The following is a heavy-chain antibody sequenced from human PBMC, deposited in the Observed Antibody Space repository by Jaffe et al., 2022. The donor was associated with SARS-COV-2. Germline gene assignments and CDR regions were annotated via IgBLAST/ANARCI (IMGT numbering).Heavy chain of an antibody. Sequence: QVQLQESGPGLVKPSQTLSLTCTVSGGSFSVGSYYWTWIRQPAGKGLQWIGRVYTTGSTDYNPSLQSRVTISIDTSKNQFSLKLTSVTASDTAVYYCARGIKDYAPPLPTEYFDYWGQGALVTVSP. CDR3: ARGIKDYAPPLPTEYFDY. CDR1: GGSFSVGSYY. D-gene: IGHD4-17*01. CDR2: VYTTGST. J-gene: IGHJ4*02. V-gene: IGHV4-61*02.